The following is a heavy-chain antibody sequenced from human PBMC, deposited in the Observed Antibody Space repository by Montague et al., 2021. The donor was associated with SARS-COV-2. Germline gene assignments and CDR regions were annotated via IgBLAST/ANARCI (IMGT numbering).Heavy chain of an antibody. CDR3: ARREYSFGWGD. CDR1: GGPISGSSDY. CDR2: VDYSGNT. Sequence: SETLSLTCTVTGGPISGSSDYWGWIRQSPGKGLEWIARVDYSGNTYYRPSLESRLTIPADTSKNQFSLKLNSVTAADTALYYCARREYSFGWGDWGQGTLVTVSS. D-gene: IGHD5-12*01. J-gene: IGHJ4*02. V-gene: IGHV4-39*01.